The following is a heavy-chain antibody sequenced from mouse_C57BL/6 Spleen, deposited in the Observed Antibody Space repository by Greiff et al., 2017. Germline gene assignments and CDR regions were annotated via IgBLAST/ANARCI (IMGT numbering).Heavy chain of an antibody. V-gene: IGHV1-9*01. CDR2: ILPGRGST. CDR3: ARRPSLGAMDY. Sequence: VQLQESGAELMKPGASVKLSCKATGYSFTGYWIEWVKQRPGPGLEWIGEILPGRGSTNYNEKFKGKSTFTADTSSNTAYMQLSSLTTEDSAIYYCARRPSLGAMDYWGQGTSVTVSS. CDR1: GYSFTGYW. J-gene: IGHJ4*01. D-gene: IGHD4-1*01.